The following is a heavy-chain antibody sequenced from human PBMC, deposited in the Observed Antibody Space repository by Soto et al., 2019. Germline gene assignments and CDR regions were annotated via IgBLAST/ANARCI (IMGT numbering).Heavy chain of an antibody. Sequence: GESLKISCAASGFTFNSYAMNWVRQAPGKGLEWASGISGSGSNTHYADSVKGRFTISRDNSKNTLFLQMNSLRAEDTAVYYCAKFKFSRSSPSDYWGQGILVTVSS. CDR3: AKFKFSRSSPSDY. CDR1: GFTFNSYA. CDR2: ISGSGSNT. J-gene: IGHJ4*02. D-gene: IGHD1-26*01. V-gene: IGHV3-23*01.